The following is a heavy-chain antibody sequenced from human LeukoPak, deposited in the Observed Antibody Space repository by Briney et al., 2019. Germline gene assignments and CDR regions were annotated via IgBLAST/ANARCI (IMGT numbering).Heavy chain of an antibody. CDR1: GGSVSSGSYY. V-gene: IGHV4-61*01. J-gene: IGHJ6*02. CDR2: IYYSGST. D-gene: IGHD3-22*01. Sequence: PSETLSLTCTVSGGSVSSGSYYWSWIRQPPGKGLEWIGYIYYSGSTNYNPSLKSRVTISVDTSKNQFSLKLSSVTAADTAVYYCARDDSSDNGMDVWGQGTTVTVSS. CDR3: ARDDSSDNGMDV.